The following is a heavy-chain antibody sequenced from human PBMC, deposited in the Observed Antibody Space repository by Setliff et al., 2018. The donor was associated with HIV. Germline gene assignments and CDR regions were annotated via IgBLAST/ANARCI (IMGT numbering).Heavy chain of an antibody. CDR3: ASSRPPDDSSGYLDH. D-gene: IGHD3-22*01. CDR1: GFTFSNSW. J-gene: IGHJ4*01. CDR2: IKKDGSDN. V-gene: IGHV3-7*03. Sequence: GGSLRLSCAASGFTFSNSWMTWVRQAPGKGLEWVANIKKDGSDNFYVDSVKGRFAISRDNAKNSLNLEMNSLRAEDTAIYYCASSRPPDDSSGYLDHWGQGTLVTVSS.